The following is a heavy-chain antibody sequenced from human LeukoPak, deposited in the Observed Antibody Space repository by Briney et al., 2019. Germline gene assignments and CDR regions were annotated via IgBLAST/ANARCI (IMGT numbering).Heavy chain of an antibody. CDR3: VRKPAGKGNWFDP. J-gene: IGHJ5*02. CDR2: ISAYNGNT. CDR1: GYTFTSYG. D-gene: IGHD6-13*01. V-gene: IGHV1-18*03. Sequence: ASVTVSCTASGYTFTSYGISWVRQAPGQGLEWMGWISAYNGNTNYAQKLQGRVTLTTDTSTSTAYMELRSLRSDDIGVYYCVRKPAGKGNWFDPWGQGTLVTVSS.